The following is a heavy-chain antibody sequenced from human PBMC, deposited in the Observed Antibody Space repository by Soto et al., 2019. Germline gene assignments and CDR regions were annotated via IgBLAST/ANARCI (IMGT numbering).Heavy chain of an antibody. CDR1: GYTFTSYG. CDR3: ARAGTYYYGSGSPYYYGMDV. V-gene: IGHV1-18*04. D-gene: IGHD3-10*01. J-gene: IGHJ6*02. CDR2: ISGYNGNT. Sequence: QVQLVQSGAEVKKPGASVKVSCKASGYTFTSYGVSWVRQAPGQGLEWMGWISGYNGNTNYAQKLQGRVTMTTDTSTSTDYMELRSLRADYTAVYYCARAGTYYYGSGSPYYYGMDVWGQGITVTVSS.